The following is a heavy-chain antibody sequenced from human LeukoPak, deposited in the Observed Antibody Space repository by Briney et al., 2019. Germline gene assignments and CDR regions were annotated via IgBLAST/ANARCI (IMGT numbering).Heavy chain of an antibody. CDR1: GYTFTSYD. CDR3: ARGLYGDYLTDNWFDP. Sequence: GSVQVSCHASGYTFTSYDINWVRLATGQGLEWMGWMNPNSGNTGYAQKFQGRVTMTRNTSISTAYMELSSLRSEDTAVYYCARGLYGDYLTDNWFDPWGQGTLVTVSS. V-gene: IGHV1-8*01. CDR2: MNPNSGNT. D-gene: IGHD4-17*01. J-gene: IGHJ5*02.